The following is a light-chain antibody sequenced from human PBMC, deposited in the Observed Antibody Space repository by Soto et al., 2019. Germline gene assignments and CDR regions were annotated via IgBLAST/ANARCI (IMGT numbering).Light chain of an antibody. J-gene: IGKJ5*01. CDR2: SAS. Sequence: IGLTQSPGTLSLSPGERATLSCRASQSVSSSSLVWYQQKTGQAPRLLIYSASTMGTGIPDRFSGSVSGPDLTLTISSLEHDDFAVYYCQQFGNSPPAITFGQGPRL. V-gene: IGKV3-20*01. CDR3: QQFGNSPPAIT. CDR1: QSVSSSS.